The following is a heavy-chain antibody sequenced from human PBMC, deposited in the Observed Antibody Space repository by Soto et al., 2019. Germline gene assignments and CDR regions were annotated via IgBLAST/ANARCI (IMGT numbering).Heavy chain of an antibody. CDR3: AKDDVLLWFGESPYWFDP. J-gene: IGHJ5*02. CDR2: ISYDGSNK. Sequence: PGGSLRLSCAASGFTFSSYGMHWVRQAPGKGLEWVAVISYDGSNKYYADSVKGRLTISRDNSKNTLYLQMNSLRAEDTAVYYCAKDDVLLWFGESPYWFDPWGQGTLVTVSS. V-gene: IGHV3-30*18. CDR1: GFTFSSYG. D-gene: IGHD3-10*01.